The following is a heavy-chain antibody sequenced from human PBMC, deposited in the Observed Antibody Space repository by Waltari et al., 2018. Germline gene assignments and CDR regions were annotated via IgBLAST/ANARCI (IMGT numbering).Heavy chain of an antibody. V-gene: IGHV4-34*01. J-gene: IGHJ4*02. CDR1: VWSFSCYS. CDR3: ARGLADGSGKRGGYFDY. Sequence: QVQLQQWRAGLLKPSETLSLTCAVYVWSFSCYSCTWIRQPPGKGLEWIGEINHSGSTNYIPSLKSRVTISVETSKNQFSLKLSSVTAADTAVYYCARGLADGSGKRGGYFDYWGQGTLVTVSS. D-gene: IGHD3-10*01. CDR2: INHSGST.